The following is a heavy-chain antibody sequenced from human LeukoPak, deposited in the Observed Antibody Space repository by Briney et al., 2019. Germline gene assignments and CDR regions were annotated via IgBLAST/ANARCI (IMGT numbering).Heavy chain of an antibody. CDR3: ARHPRSTWLYYYFDY. V-gene: IGHV4-39*01. J-gene: IGHJ4*02. D-gene: IGHD6-13*01. CDR1: GGSISSSTYY. CDR2: IYYSGST. Sequence: PSETLSLTCSVSGGSISSSTYYWAWIRQPPGKGLEWIGSIYYSGSTSYNPSLQSRVTISVDTSKNHFSLRLSSVAAADTAVYSCARHPRSTWLYYYFDYWGQGTLVTVSS.